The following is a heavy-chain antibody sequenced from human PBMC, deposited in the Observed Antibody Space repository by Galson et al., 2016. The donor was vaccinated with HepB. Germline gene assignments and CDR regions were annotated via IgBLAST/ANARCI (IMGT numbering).Heavy chain of an antibody. D-gene: IGHD3-10*01. Sequence: IRQHPGKGLEWIGYIYQSGTTFYNPSLKSRVSISIDTSENQLSLKLTSVTAADTAVYYCANTPNSYGSGSYASWGQGTLVAVSS. CDR3: ANTPNSYGSGSYAS. J-gene: IGHJ5*02. V-gene: IGHV4-31*02. CDR2: IYQSGTT.